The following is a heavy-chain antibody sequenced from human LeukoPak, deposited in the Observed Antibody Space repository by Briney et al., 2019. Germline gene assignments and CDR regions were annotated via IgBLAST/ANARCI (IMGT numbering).Heavy chain of an antibody. J-gene: IGHJ5*01. CDR2: IQNDGNDK. CDR1: GLTFSTYG. Sequence: GGSLRLSCAASGLTFSTYGMHWVRQAPGKGLEWVAFIQNDGNDKYYADSVKGRFTIPRDNSKNTLDLQMNGLRAEDTAVYYCARAVTWIDSWGQGTLVTVSS. CDR3: ARAVTWIDS. V-gene: IGHV3-30*02.